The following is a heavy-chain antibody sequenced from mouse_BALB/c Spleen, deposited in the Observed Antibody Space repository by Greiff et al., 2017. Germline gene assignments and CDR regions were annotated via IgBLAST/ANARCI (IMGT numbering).Heavy chain of an antibody. J-gene: IGHJ3*01. CDR3: ARYGYDDAY. CDR1: GFSLSRYS. V-gene: IGHV2-6-4*01. CDR2: TWGGGST. D-gene: IGHD2-2*01. Sequence: LQESGPGLVAPSQSLSITCTVSGFSLSRYSVHWVRQPPGKGLEWLGMTWGGGSTDYNSALKSRLSISKDNSKSQVFLKMNSLQTDDTAMYYCARYGYDDAYWGQGTLVTVSA.